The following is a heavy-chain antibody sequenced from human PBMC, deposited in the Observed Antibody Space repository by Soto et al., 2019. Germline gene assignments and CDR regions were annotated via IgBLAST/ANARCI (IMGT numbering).Heavy chain of an antibody. D-gene: IGHD3-22*01. V-gene: IGHV1-3*01. CDR1: GYTFTSYA. J-gene: IGHJ4*02. CDR2: INACNGNT. CDR3: ARSSAYYHVDY. Sequence: QVQLVQSGAEVKKPGASVKVSCKASGYTFTSYAMHWVRQAPGQRLEWMGWINACNGNTKYSQKFQGRVTITRDTSASTAYMELSRMRPEDTAVSYCARSSAYYHVDYWGQGTLVTVSS.